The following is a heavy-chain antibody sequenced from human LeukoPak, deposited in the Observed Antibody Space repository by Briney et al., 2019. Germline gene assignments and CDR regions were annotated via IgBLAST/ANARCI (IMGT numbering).Heavy chain of an antibody. Sequence: GGSLRLSCAASGFTFSNAWMNWVRQAPGKGLEWVSSISSSSSYIYYADSVKGRFTISRDNAKNSLYLQMNSLRAEDTAVYYCARGKTVTPLFYYYYMDVWGKGTTVTISS. V-gene: IGHV3-21*01. CDR3: ARGKTVTPLFYYYYMDV. D-gene: IGHD4-17*01. J-gene: IGHJ6*03. CDR1: GFTFSNAW. CDR2: ISSSSSYI.